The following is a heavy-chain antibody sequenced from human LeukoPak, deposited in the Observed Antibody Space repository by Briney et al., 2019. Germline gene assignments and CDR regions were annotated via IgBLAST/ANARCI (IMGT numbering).Heavy chain of an antibody. CDR3: TRDRSYSDFDY. V-gene: IGHV3-21*01. Sequence: GGSLRLSCAASGFRFSDHTMNWVRQAPGKGLEWVSSIGGTNGAIFYADSVKGRFTISRDNVENSLSLQMNSLRAEDTAVYYCTRDRSYSDFDYWGQGTLDTVSS. J-gene: IGHJ4*02. CDR2: IGGTNGAI. D-gene: IGHD3-10*01. CDR1: GFRFSDHT.